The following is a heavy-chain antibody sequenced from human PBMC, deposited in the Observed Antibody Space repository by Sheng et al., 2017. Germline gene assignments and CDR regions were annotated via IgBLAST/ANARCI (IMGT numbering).Heavy chain of an antibody. D-gene: IGHD3-10*01. CDR3: AKVGRGTTWGGMDV. V-gene: IGHV3-30*18. CDR2: TSYDGSNK. CDR1: GFTFSNYG. J-gene: IGHJ6*02. Sequence: QVQLVESGGGVVLPGRSLRLSCAASGFTFSNYGMLWVRQAPGKGLEWVAVTSYDGSNKYYADSVKGRFTISRDNSKNTLYLQMNSLRADDTAIYYCAKVGRGTTWGGMDVWGQGTTVTVSS.